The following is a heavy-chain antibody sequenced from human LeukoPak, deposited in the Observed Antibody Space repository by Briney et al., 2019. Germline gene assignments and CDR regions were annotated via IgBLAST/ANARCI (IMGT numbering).Heavy chain of an antibody. CDR1: GFTFNTYA. CDR2: ICGSGGCT. CDR3: AKTTVGYSSGRYPGWPADC. Sequence: PGGSLRLSCAASGFTFNTYAIYWVRQAPGKGLEWVSGICGSGGCTCYSDSVKGRFTISRDNSKNTVYLQMNSLTADDTAVYYCAKTTVGYSSGRYPGWPADCWGQGTLVTVSP. D-gene: IGHD6-19*01. V-gene: IGHV3-23*01. J-gene: IGHJ4*02.